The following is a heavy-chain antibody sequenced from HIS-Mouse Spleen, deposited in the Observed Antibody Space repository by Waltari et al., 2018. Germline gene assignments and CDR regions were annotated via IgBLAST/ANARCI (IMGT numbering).Heavy chain of an antibody. CDR1: GFTFPRLA. J-gene: IGHJ4*02. CDR3: ARVPGSYLGY. D-gene: IGHD1-26*01. Sequence: VQLVESGGGVVHPGRSLILSCAASGFTFPRLAMHGVRQAPGKGLEWVAVISYDGSNKYYADSVKGRFTISRDNSKNTLYLQMNSLRAEDTAVYYCARVPGSYLGYWGQGTLVTVSS. V-gene: IGHV3-30-3*01. CDR2: ISYDGSNK.